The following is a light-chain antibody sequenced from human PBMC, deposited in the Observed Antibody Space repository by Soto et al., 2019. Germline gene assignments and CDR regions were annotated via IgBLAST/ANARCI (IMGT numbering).Light chain of an antibody. CDR2: GAS. CDR3: QQYGSSPIT. J-gene: IGKJ5*01. V-gene: IGKV3-20*01. Sequence: EIVLTQSPGTLSLSPGERATLSCRASQSVGSTYLAWYQQKPGQAPRLLIFGASSRATGIPDRFSGSGSGADFTLTISRLEPEDFAVYYCQQYGSSPITFGQGTRLEIK. CDR1: QSVGSTY.